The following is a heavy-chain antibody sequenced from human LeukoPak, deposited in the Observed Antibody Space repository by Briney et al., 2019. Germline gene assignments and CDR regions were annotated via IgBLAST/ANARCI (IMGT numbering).Heavy chain of an antibody. D-gene: IGHD2-2*01. CDR3: AKGGYCSSTSCYVGWFDP. V-gene: IGHV3-7*05. J-gene: IGHJ5*02. CDR2: IKEDGSEK. CDR1: GFTFSTHW. Sequence: GGSLRLSCTASGFTFSTHWMTWVRQAPGKGLEWVATIKEDGSEKYYVDSVKGRFSISRDNSKNTLFLQMNSLRAEDTAVYYCAKGGYCSSTSCYVGWFDPWGQGTLVTVSS.